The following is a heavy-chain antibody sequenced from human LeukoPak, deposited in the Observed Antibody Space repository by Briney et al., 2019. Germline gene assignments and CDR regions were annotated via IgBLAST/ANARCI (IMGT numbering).Heavy chain of an antibody. CDR3: ARDRRFGYGDYWFDP. CDR1: GGSISSSSYY. D-gene: IGHD4-17*01. J-gene: IGHJ5*02. CDR2: IYYSGST. V-gene: IGHV4-39*07. Sequence: NPSETLSLTCTVSGGSISSSSYYWGWIRQPPGKGLEWIGSIYYSGSTYYNPSLKSRVTISVDTSKNQFSLKLSSVTAADTAVYYCARDRRFGYGDYWFDPWGQGTLVTVSS.